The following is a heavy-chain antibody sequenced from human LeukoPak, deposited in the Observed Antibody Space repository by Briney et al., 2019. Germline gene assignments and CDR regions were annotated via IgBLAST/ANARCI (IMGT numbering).Heavy chain of an antibody. CDR1: GYNFFSYW. V-gene: IGHV5-51*01. CDR2: IYPSDSDT. J-gene: IGHJ4*02. CDR3: ARRHNYGSESYSFFDL. D-gene: IGHD3-10*01. Sequence: GESLKISCKGSGYNFFSYWIAWVRPMPGKGLEWMGIIYPSDSDTRYSPSFEGQVTISADRTTTTAYLQWSSLKASDTAIYYCARRHNYGSESYSFFDLWGQGTLVTVSS.